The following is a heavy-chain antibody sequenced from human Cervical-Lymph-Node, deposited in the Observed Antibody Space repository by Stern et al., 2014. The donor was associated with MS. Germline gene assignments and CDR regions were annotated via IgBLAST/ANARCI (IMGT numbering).Heavy chain of an antibody. CDR2: INGDNGNT. D-gene: IGHD2-15*01. CDR1: GYSFISHA. CDR3: ARAGYCSPSTCSDAFDI. J-gene: IGHJ3*02. V-gene: IGHV1-3*01. Sequence: VQLGESGAEVKDPGASVKVSCKASGYSFISHAMHWVRQAPGQTFEWMGWINGDNGNTKYSQKLQGRVTITRDKTTSTAYMELSSLTSEDTAVYYCARAGYCSPSTCSDAFDIWGQGTMVTVSS.